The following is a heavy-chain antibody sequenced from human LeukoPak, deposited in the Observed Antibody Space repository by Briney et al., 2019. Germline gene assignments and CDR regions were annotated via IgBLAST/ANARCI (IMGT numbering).Heavy chain of an antibody. J-gene: IGHJ4*02. CDR1: GFTFSSYS. V-gene: IGHV3-48*01. CDR3: ARVGALGYCSSTSCFKSYPFDY. Sequence: PGGSLRLSCAASGFTFSSYSMNWVRQAPGKGLEWVSYISSSSSTIYYADSVKGRFTISRDNAKNSLYLQMNSLRAEDTAVYYCARVGALGYCSSTSCFKSYPFDYWGQGTLVTVSS. CDR2: ISSSSSTI. D-gene: IGHD2-2*01.